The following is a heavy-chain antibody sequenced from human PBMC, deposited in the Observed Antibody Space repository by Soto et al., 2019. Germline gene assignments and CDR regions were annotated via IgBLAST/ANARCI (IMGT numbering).Heavy chain of an antibody. CDR1: GFTFNTYW. Sequence: EVHVVESGGGLVQPGGSLRLSCEASGFTFNTYWMHWVRQAPGEGLVWVSRLSPDGNTAHYADSVNGRFTVSRDNAKNTVYLQMTSLRADDTAIYYCAAMRLGDRDSWGHGTLVSVSS. CDR3: AAMRLGDRDS. V-gene: IGHV3-74*01. J-gene: IGHJ5*01. CDR2: LSPDGNTA. D-gene: IGHD3-10*01.